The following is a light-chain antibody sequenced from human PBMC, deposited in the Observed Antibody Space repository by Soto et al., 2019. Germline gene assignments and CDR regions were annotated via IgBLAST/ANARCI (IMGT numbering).Light chain of an antibody. CDR1: QSISSW. CDR3: QQYNSLWT. CDR2: KAS. Sequence: DIQMTQSPSTLSASVGDRVTITCRASQSISSWLAWYQQKPGKAPKLLIYKASSLESGVPSRFSGSGSWTEFTLTISSLQPDDFAPYYCQQYNSLWTFGQGTKVEIK. V-gene: IGKV1-5*03. J-gene: IGKJ1*01.